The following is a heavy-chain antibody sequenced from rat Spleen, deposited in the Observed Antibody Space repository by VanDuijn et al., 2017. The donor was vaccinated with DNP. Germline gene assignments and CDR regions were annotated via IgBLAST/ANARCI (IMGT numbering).Heavy chain of an antibody. CDR1: GFTFSNYG. Sequence: EVQLVESGGGLVQPGRSLKLSCAASGFTFSNYGMAWVRQAPKKGLEWVATISTSGGSTYYRDSVKGRFTISRDNAKSTLYLQMDSLRSEDTATYYGTTDPRGANYWGQGVMVTVSS. CDR2: ISTSGGST. D-gene: IGHD1-11*01. J-gene: IGHJ2*01. CDR3: TTDPRGANY. V-gene: IGHV5-27*01.